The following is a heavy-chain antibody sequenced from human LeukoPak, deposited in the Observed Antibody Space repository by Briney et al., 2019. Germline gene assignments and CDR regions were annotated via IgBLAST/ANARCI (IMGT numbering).Heavy chain of an antibody. V-gene: IGHV4-59*02. CDR2: IYYSGSI. CDR1: GGSVSAYY. J-gene: IGHJ5*02. Sequence: SETLSLTCTVSGGSVSAYYWSWIRQPPGKGLEWIGYIYYSGSINYRPSLKSRATISVDTSKNQFSLKLTSVTAADTAVYYCARHGTSGTNLNWFDPWGQGTLVTVSS. CDR3: ARHGTSGTNLNWFDP. D-gene: IGHD1-1*01.